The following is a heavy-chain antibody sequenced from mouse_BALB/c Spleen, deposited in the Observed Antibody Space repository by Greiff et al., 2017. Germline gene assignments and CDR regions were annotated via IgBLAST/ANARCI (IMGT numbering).Heavy chain of an antibody. D-gene: IGHD1-1*01. CDR2: ISDGGSYT. V-gene: IGHV5-4*02. CDR1: GFTFSDYY. CDR3: ARSYGSRGDYAMDY. Sequence: VQLKESGGGLVKPGGSLKLSCAASGFTFSDYYMYWVRQTPEKRLEWVATISDGGSYTYYPDSVKGRFTISRDNAKNNLYLQMSSLKSEDTAMYYCARSYGSRGDYAMDYWGQGTSVTVSS. J-gene: IGHJ4*01.